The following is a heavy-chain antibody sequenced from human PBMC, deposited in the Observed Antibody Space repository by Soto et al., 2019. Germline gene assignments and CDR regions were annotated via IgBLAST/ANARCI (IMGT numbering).Heavy chain of an antibody. CDR3: ARGVPNYVWGSYRLRHFDY. V-gene: IGHV4-4*07. Sequence: PSETLSLTCTVSGGSISSYYWSWIRQPAGKGLEWIRRIYTSGSTNYNPSLKSRVTMSVDTSKNQFSLKLSSVTAADTAVYYCARGVPNYVWGSYRLRHFDYWGQGTLVTVSS. D-gene: IGHD3-16*02. CDR1: GGSISSYY. CDR2: IYTSGST. J-gene: IGHJ4*02.